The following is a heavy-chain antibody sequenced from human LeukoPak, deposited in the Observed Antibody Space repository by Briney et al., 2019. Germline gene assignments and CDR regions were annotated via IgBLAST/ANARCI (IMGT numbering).Heavy chain of an antibody. Sequence: GGSLRLSCAASGFTFSTYWMNWVRQAPGKGLEWVANIKQDGSEKYYVNSVKGRFTLSRDSAKNSLYLQMNSLRAEDTAVYYCARAEWSNWYFDLWGRGTLVTVSS. CDR1: GFTFSTYW. CDR3: ARAEWSNWYFDL. CDR2: IKQDGSEK. V-gene: IGHV3-7*03. J-gene: IGHJ2*01. D-gene: IGHD3-3*01.